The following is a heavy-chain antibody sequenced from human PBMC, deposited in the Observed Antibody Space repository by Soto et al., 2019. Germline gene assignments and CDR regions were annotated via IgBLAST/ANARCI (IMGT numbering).Heavy chain of an antibody. CDR3: AREARYCSSTSCYGYYFDY. V-gene: IGHV3-30*04. CDR2: IWYDGSNK. J-gene: IGHJ4*02. D-gene: IGHD2-2*01. CDR1: GFTFSSYA. Sequence: GGSLRLSCAASGFTFSSYAMHWVRQAPGKGLEWVAVIWYDGSNKFYADSVKGRFTISRDNSKNTLYLQMNSLRAEDTAVYYCAREARYCSSTSCYGYYFDYWGQGTLVTVSS.